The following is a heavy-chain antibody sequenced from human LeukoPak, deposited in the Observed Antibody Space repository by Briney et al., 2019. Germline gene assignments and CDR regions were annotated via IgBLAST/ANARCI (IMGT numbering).Heavy chain of an antibody. Sequence: SETLSLTCTVSGGSISSYYWSWIRQPPGKGLEWIGYIHYNGTTNYNPSLKSRVTMSVDMSKSQFSLKLSSVTAADTAVYYCARSVEMATIPFDSWGRGTLVTVSS. CDR2: IHYNGTT. V-gene: IGHV4-59*08. J-gene: IGHJ4*02. CDR1: GGSISSYY. D-gene: IGHD5-24*01. CDR3: ARSVEMATIPFDS.